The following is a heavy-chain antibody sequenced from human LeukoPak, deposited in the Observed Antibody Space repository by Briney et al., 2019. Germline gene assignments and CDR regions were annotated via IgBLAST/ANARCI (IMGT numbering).Heavy chain of an antibody. J-gene: IGHJ3*02. CDR2: ISSGSSYI. V-gene: IGHV3-21*06. CDR1: GFTFSSYS. D-gene: IGHD5-24*01. Sequence: PGGSLRLSCAASGFTFSSYSMNWVRQAPGKGLEWVSSISSGSSYIYYAESMKDRFTISRDNAKTSLYLQMNSLRAEDTALYYCVRGIGGGYKYEKDDAFDIWGQGTMVTVSS. CDR3: VRGIGGGYKYEKDDAFDI.